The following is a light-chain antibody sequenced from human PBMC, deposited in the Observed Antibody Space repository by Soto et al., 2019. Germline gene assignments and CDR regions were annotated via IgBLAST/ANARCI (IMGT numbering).Light chain of an antibody. CDR1: QSVSSN. J-gene: IGKJ5*01. V-gene: IGKV3-15*01. CDR3: QQYNDWLPIT. Sequence: EIVMTQSPDTLSVSVGDRATLSCRASQSVSSNFAWYQQTPGQAPRLLIHGASTRATGIPARFRGSGSGTEFTLTISSLQSEDFGGYYCQQYNDWLPITFGQGTRLEIK. CDR2: GAS.